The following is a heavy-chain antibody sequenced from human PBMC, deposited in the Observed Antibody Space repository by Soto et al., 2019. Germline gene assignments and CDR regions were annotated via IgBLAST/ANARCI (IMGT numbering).Heavy chain of an antibody. CDR2: IYTSGST. J-gene: IGHJ4*02. V-gene: IGHV4-4*07. CDR3: ARTMTTVTTSSYHFDY. D-gene: IGHD4-17*01. CDR1: GGSISSYY. Sequence: PSETLSLTCTVSGGSISSYYWSWIRQPAGKGLEWIGRIYTSGSTNYNPSLKSRVTMSVDTSKNQFSLKLSSVTAADTAVYYCARTMTTVTTSSYHFDYWGQGTLVTVSS.